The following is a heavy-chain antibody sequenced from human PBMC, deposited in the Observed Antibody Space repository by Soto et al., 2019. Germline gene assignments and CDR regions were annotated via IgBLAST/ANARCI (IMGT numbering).Heavy chain of an antibody. D-gene: IGHD3-3*01. CDR2: NYYSGST. Sequence: TLSLTCTVSCGSISSGGYYWSWIRQHPGKGLEWIGYNYYSGSTYYNPSLKSRVTISVDTSKNQFSLKLSSVTAADTAVYYCARGMYYDFWSGYYTDYYYFGMDVWGQGTTVTVSS. CDR3: ARGMYYDFWSGYYTDYYYFGMDV. J-gene: IGHJ6*02. V-gene: IGHV4-31*03. CDR1: CGSISSGGYY.